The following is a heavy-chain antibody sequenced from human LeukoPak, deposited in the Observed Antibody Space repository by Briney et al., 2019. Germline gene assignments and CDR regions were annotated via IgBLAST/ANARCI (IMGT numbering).Heavy chain of an antibody. J-gene: IGHJ6*03. CDR1: GYTFTSYY. Sequence: GASVKVSCKASGYTFTSYYMHWVRQAPGQGLEWMGIINPSGGSTIYAQKFQGRVTMTRDTSTSTVYMELSSLRSEDTAVYYCARSTTVVTLSYYYYMDVWGKGTTVTVSS. D-gene: IGHD4-23*01. CDR3: ARSTTVVTLSYYYYMDV. CDR2: INPSGGST. V-gene: IGHV1-46*01.